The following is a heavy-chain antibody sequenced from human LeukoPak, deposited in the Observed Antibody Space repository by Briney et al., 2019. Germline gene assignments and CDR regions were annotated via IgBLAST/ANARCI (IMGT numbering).Heavy chain of an antibody. V-gene: IGHV3-74*01. D-gene: IGHD4-23*01. CDR2: INSDGSST. CDR3: ARGLTTVVANWFDP. Sequence: GGSLRLSCAASGFIFSSYWMHWVRQAPEKGLVWVSRINSDGSSTNYADSVKGRFTISRDNAKNTLYLQMNSLRAEDTAVYYCARGLTTVVANWFDPWGQGILVTVPS. J-gene: IGHJ5*02. CDR1: GFIFSSYW.